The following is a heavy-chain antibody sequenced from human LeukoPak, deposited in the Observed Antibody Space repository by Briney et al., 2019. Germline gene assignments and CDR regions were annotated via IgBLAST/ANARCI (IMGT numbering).Heavy chain of an antibody. CDR2: IKSKTAGGTI. J-gene: IGHJ4*02. CDR3: STVGVGQYEYYFDY. CDR1: GFTFSNAW. Sequence: GGSLRLSCAASGFTFSNAWMSWVRQAPGKGLEWVGCIKSKTAGGTIDYAAPVKGRFTISRDDSKNTLYLQMNSLKTEDTAVYYCSTVGVGQYEYYFDYWGQGTLVIVSS. V-gene: IGHV3-15*01. D-gene: IGHD2-2*01.